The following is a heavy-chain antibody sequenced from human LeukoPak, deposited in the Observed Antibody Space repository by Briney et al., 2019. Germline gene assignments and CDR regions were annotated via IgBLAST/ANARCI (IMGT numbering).Heavy chain of an antibody. J-gene: IGHJ4*02. V-gene: IGHV3-74*01. CDR1: GFTFRSSW. CDR3: ARRNSWGGARTYYFDY. D-gene: IGHD1-14*01. CDR2: ITSDGSST. Sequence: GGSLRLSCGASGFTFRSSWMSWVRQGPGKGLEWVSRITSDGSSTIYADSVKGRFTISRDNAKSTVYLQMNSLRAEDTAVYFCARRNSWGGARTYYFDYWGQGTLVTVSS.